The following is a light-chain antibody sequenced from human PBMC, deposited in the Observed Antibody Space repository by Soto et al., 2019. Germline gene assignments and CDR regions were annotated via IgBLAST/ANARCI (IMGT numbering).Light chain of an antibody. CDR1: HSVSSTS. V-gene: IGKV3-20*01. J-gene: IGKJ5*01. CDR2: GAS. CDR3: QQYGSSPIT. Sequence: EIVLTQSPGTVSLSPGERATLSCMASHSVSSTSLAWYQQKPGQAPRLLIYGASSRATGIPDRFSGSGSGTDFTLGISRLEPEDFAVYYCQQYGSSPITFGQGTRLEI.